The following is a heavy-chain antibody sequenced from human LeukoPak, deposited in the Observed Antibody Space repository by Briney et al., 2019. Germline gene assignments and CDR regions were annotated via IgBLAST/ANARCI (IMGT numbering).Heavy chain of an antibody. D-gene: IGHD6-19*01. CDR3: ARGPYSSRYGNYYMDV. Sequence: SETLSLTCAVYGGSFSGYYWSWIRQPPGKGLEWIGEINHSGRNNYNPSLKSRVTISLDTSKNQFSLKLSSMTAADTAVYYCARGPYSSRYGNYYMDVWGKGTTVTVSS. V-gene: IGHV4-34*01. CDR2: INHSGRN. J-gene: IGHJ6*03. CDR1: GGSFSGYY.